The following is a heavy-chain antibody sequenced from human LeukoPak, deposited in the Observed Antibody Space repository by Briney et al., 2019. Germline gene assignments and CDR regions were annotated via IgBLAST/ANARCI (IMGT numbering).Heavy chain of an antibody. D-gene: IGHD3-22*01. CDR2: VFSSGRT. CDR3: ARARTQYSDGSGLNWFDP. V-gene: IGHV4-31*03. CDR1: GDSFSSGGY. Sequence: SETLSLTCTVSGDSFSSGGYSWIRQLPGMGLEWIGYVFSSGRTYCNASLKSRLTISLDTSKNQFSLSLSSVTAADTAVYYCARARTQYSDGSGLNWFDPWGQGTLVTVSS. J-gene: IGHJ5*02.